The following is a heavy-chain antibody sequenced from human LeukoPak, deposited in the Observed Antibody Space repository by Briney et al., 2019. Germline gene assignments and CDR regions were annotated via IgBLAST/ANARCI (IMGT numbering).Heavy chain of an antibody. CDR1: TFIFNNYA. Sequence: PGGSLRLSCAASTFIFNNYAMGWVRQAPGKGLEWVSAISENGGNTNYADSVKGRFTISRDNSKNTMYLLMSSLGAEDTAIYYCGSGTVADHGRIWGRGTVVTVSS. D-gene: IGHD6-19*01. CDR2: ISENGGNT. J-gene: IGHJ3*02. V-gene: IGHV3-23*01. CDR3: GSGTVADHGRI.